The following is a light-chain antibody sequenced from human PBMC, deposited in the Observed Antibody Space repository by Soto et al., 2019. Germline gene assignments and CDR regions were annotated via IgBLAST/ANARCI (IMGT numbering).Light chain of an antibody. CDR2: QVT. CDR3: SSYTDSSNYV. CDR1: SSDVGAYNS. Sequence: QSALAQPASASGSPGQSITISCTGTSSDVGAYNSVSWYQQHPHRAPKLMIYQVTNRPSGVSNRFSGSRSGNTASLTISGLQAEDEADYYCSSYTDSSNYVFGTGTKVTVL. J-gene: IGLJ1*01. V-gene: IGLV2-14*01.